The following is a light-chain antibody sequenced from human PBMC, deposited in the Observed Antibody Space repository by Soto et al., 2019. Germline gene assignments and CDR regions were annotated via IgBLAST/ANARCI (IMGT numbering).Light chain of an antibody. Sequence: EIVMSQSPATLSVSPGERVTLSCRASQSVSNNLAWYQQKPGQAPRLLIYAASTRATGIPARFSGSGSATEFTLTISSLQSVGVYYCQQYNNWPPLTFGGGTKVEIK. J-gene: IGKJ4*01. CDR2: AAS. CDR1: QSVSNN. CDR3: QQYNNWPPLT. V-gene: IGKV3-15*01.